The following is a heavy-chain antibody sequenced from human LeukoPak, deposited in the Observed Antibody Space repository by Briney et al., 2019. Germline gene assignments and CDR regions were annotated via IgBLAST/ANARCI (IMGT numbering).Heavy chain of an antibody. D-gene: IGHD6-25*01. V-gene: IGHV3-30*02. CDR2: IWPDGSKK. J-gene: IGHJ4*02. Sequence: GGSLRLSCAASGFTFSRCGMHWVRQAPGKGLEWVAFIWPDGSKKYYADSVKGRFAISRENSKNTVYLQMNDLRPEDTALYFCAKISSSAESNFDYWGQGTLLTVSS. CDR1: GFTFSRCG. CDR3: AKISSSAESNFDY.